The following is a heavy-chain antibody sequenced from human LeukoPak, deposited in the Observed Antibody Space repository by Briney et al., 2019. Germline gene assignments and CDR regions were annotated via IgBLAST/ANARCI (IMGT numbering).Heavy chain of an antibody. Sequence: GGSLRLSCAASGFTFSSYGMHWVRQAPGKGLEWVAFIRYDGSNKYYADSVKGRFTISRDNSKNTLYLQMNSLRAEDTAVYYCAKVRSRVYYDFWKDYWGQGTLVTVSS. CDR2: IRYDGSNK. CDR3: AKVRSRVYYDFWKDY. J-gene: IGHJ4*02. V-gene: IGHV3-30*02. D-gene: IGHD3-3*01. CDR1: GFTFSSYG.